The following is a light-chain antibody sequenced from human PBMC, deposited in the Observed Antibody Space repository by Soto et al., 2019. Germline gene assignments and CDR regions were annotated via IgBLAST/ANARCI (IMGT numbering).Light chain of an antibody. CDR1: SSNIGAGYD. J-gene: IGLJ1*01. CDR3: QSYHSSLSGYV. CDR2: GNS. V-gene: IGLV1-40*01. Sequence: QSVLTQPPSVSGAPGQRVTISCTGSSSNIGAGYDVHWYQQLPGTAPKLLIYGNSNRPSGVPDRFSGSKSGTSASLAITGLQAEDEADYYGQSYHSSLSGYVFGTGTKVTVL.